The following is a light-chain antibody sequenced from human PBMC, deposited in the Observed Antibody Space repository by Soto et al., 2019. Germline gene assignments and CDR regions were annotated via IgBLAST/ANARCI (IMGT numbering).Light chain of an antibody. V-gene: IGLV2-14*01. J-gene: IGLJ2*01. CDR1: SSDVGGYNY. Sequence: QSALTQPASVSGSPGQSITISCTGTSSDVGGYNYVSWYQQHPGKAAKLMIYAVTNRPSGVSNRFSGSKSGNTASLTISGLQADDEAGYYCSSYTSSSTRVLFGGGTKLTVL. CDR3: SSYTSSSTRVL. CDR2: AVT.